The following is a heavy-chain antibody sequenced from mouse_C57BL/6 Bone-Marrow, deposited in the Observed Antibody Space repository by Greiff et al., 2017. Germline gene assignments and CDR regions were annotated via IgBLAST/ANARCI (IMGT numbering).Heavy chain of an antibody. CDR1: GYAFTNYL. CDR2: INPGSGST. D-gene: IGHD2-4*01. V-gene: IGHV1-54*01. J-gene: IGHJ4*01. CDR3: ARDDYALAMDY. Sequence: QVQLQQSGAELVRPGTSVKVSCKASGYAFTNYLIEWVKQRPGQGLEWIGEINPGSGSTNYNEKFKGKATLTADKSSSTAYMQLSSLTSEDSDVCFCARDDYALAMDYWGQGTSVTVSS.